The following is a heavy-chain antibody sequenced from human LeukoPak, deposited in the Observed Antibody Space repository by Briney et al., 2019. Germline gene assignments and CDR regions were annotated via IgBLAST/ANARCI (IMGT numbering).Heavy chain of an antibody. CDR3: VKDGRGMVRGVITNYFDY. V-gene: IGHV3-33*06. Sequence: GGSLRLSCAASGFTFSSYGMHWVRQAPGKGLEWVAVIWYDGSNKYYADSVKGRFTISRDNSKNTLYLQMNSLRAEDTAVYYCVKDGRGMVRGVITNYFDYWGQGTLVTVSS. CDR2: IWYDGSNK. J-gene: IGHJ4*02. D-gene: IGHD3-10*01. CDR1: GFTFSSYG.